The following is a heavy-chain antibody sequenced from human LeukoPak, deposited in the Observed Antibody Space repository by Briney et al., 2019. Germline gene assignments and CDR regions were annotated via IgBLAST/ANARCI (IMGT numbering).Heavy chain of an antibody. J-gene: IGHJ5*02. Sequence: ASVTVSCTTSGYVFSDSAMHWVRQAPGQRLEWMGWINAGNGYTRYSQKFQGRVTMTRDTSASTVCMQLRSLRSEDTAVYYCARGANYYDSSGSSNWLDPWGRGTLVTVSS. CDR3: ARGANYYDSSGSSNWLDP. D-gene: IGHD3-22*01. V-gene: IGHV1-3*01. CDR2: INAGNGYT. CDR1: GYVFSDSA.